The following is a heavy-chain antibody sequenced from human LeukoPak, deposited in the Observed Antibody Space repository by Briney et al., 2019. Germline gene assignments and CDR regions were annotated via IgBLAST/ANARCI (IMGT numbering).Heavy chain of an antibody. Sequence: PGGSLRLSCAASGFTFSNYDMHWVRQATGQGLEWVSGIGTAGDTYYADSVKGRFTISRENAKNALYLQMKSLRAGDTAVYYCARGSPPFQHWGQGTLVTVSS. J-gene: IGHJ1*01. D-gene: IGHD3-10*01. V-gene: IGHV3-13*01. CDR3: ARGSPPFQH. CDR1: GFTFSNYD. CDR2: IGTAGDT.